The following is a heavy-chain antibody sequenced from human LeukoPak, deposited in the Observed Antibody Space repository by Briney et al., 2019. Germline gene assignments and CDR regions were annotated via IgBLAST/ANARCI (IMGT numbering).Heavy chain of an antibody. CDR2: IKSKTDGGTT. J-gene: IGHJ4*02. D-gene: IGHD1-26*01. CDR1: GFTFSNAW. V-gene: IGHV3-15*01. Sequence: GGSLRLSCAAPGFTFSNAWMSWVRQAPGKGLEWVGRIKSKTDGGTTDYAAPVKGRFTISRDDSKNTLYLQMNSLKTEDTAVYYCTTRRWELLVTDYWGQGTLVTVSS. CDR3: TTRRWELLVTDY.